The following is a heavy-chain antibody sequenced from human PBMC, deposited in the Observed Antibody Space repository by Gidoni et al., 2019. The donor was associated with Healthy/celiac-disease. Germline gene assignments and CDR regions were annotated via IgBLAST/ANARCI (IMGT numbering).Heavy chain of an antibody. D-gene: IGHD2-21*02. CDR3: AHRQHGGNSEKHNWFDP. Sequence: QITLKESGPTLVKPTQTLTLTCTFSGFSLRTSGGGVGWIRQPPGKALEWLALIYWDDDKRYSPSLKSRLTITKDTSKNQVVLTMTNMDPVDTATYYCAHRQHGGNSEKHNWFDPWGQGTLVTVSS. V-gene: IGHV2-5*02. J-gene: IGHJ5*02. CDR2: IYWDDDK. CDR1: GFSLRTSGGG.